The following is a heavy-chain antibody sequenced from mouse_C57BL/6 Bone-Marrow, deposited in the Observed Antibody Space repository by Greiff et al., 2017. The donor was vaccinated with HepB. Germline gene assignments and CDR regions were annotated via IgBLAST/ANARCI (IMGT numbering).Heavy chain of an antibody. J-gene: IGHJ4*01. CDR3: ARDTTVVATRYAMDY. V-gene: IGHV3-6*01. CDR1: GYSITSGYY. D-gene: IGHD1-1*01. Sequence: EVKLQESGPGLVKPSQSLSLTCSVTGYSITSGYYWNWIRQFPGNKLEWMGYISYDGSNNYNPSLKNRISITRDTSKNQFFLKLNSVTTEDTATYYCARDTTVVATRYAMDYWGQGTSVTVSS. CDR2: ISYDGSN.